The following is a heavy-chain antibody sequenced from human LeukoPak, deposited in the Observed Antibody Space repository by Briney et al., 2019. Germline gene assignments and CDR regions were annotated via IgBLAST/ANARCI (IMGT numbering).Heavy chain of an antibody. V-gene: IGHV1-3*04. Sequence: ATVKVSCKASGYTFTTYGISWVRQAPGQRLEWMGWINTDNGNTEYSQKLQGRVTITRDTSASTTYMELSSLTSEDTALYYCARGDFSKEGSYRHFDNWGQGTLVTVSS. CDR2: INTDNGNT. D-gene: IGHD3-10*01. J-gene: IGHJ4*02. CDR3: ARGDFSKEGSYRHFDN. CDR1: GYTFTTYG.